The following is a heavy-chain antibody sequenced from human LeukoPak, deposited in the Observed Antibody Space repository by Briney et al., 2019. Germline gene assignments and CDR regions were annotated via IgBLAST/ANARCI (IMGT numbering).Heavy chain of an antibody. CDR1: GLTFSNYG. CDR2: IWYDGSNQ. V-gene: IGHV3-33*01. CDR3: AANFDF. Sequence: GGSLRLSCAASGLTFSNYGMPWVRQAPGKGLEWVAVIWYDGSNQYYADSVKGRFTISRDNSKNTLYLQMNSLRAEDTAVHYCAANFDFWGQGTLVTVSS. J-gene: IGHJ4*02.